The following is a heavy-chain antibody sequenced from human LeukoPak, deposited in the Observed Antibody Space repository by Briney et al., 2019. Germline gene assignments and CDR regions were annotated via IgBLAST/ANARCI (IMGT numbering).Heavy chain of an antibody. Sequence: PSETLSLTRTVSGGSLSSSPYYWGWIRQPPGKGLECIGSIYYSGRTSYNPSLKGRVTMSVDTSKNQFSLNLSSVTAADTAVYYCARHGGGLLSHFDYWGQGTLVTVSS. CDR1: GGSLSSSPYY. CDR3: ARHGGGLLSHFDY. V-gene: IGHV4-39*01. J-gene: IGHJ4*02. CDR2: IYYSGRT. D-gene: IGHD3-16*01.